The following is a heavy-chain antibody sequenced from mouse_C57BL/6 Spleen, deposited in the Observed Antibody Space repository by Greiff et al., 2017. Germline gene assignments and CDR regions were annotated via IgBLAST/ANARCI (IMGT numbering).Heavy chain of an antibody. CDR3: ARGTTVVAQPAWFAY. Sequence: EVKLVESGGGLVKPGGSLKLSCAASGFTFSSYALSWVRQTPEKRLEWVATISDGGSYTYYPDNVKGRFTISRDNAKNNLYLQMSHLKSEDTAMYYCARGTTVVAQPAWFAYWGQGTLVTVSA. CDR1: GFTFSSYA. CDR2: ISDGGSYT. J-gene: IGHJ3*01. V-gene: IGHV5-4*03. D-gene: IGHD1-1*01.